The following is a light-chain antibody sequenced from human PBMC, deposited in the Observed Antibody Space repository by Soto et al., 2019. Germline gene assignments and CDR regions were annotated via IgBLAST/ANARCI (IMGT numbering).Light chain of an antibody. V-gene: IGLV2-8*01. CDR3: TSYAGGNNV. Sequence: QSAPTQPPSASGSPGQSVTISCNGTSSDVGGYNYVSWYQQNPGKVPKLMIYEVNKRPSGVPDRFSGSKSGNTASLTVSGLQAEDEADYYCTSYAGGNNVFGTGTKVTVL. CDR2: EVN. CDR1: SSDVGGYNY. J-gene: IGLJ1*01.